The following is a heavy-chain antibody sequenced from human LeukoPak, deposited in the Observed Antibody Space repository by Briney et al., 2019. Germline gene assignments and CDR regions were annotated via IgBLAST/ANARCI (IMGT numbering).Heavy chain of an antibody. CDR2: ISYDGSNK. CDR3: AKRPRGNYLDPFDY. J-gene: IGHJ4*02. Sequence: GGSLRLSCAASGFTFSSYAMHWVRQAPGKGLEWVAVISYDGSNKYYADSVKGRFTTSRDNSKNTLYLQMSSLRAEDMAVYYCAKRPRGNYLDPFDYWGQGTLVTVSS. V-gene: IGHV3-30-3*02. D-gene: IGHD3-10*01. CDR1: GFTFSSYA.